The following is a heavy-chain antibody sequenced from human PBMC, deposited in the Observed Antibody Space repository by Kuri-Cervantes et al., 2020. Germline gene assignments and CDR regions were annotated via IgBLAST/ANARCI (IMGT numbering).Heavy chain of an antibody. V-gene: IGHV1-2*02. D-gene: IGHD3-22*01. CDR1: GYTFTGYY. CDR2: INPNSGGT. Sequence: ASVKVSCKASGYTFTGYYMHWVRPAPGQGLEWMGWINPNSGGTNYAQKFQGRVTMTRDTSISTAYMELSRLRSDDTAVYYCARDPQIRYHYDSSGYYYDYWGQGTRVTVSS. CDR3: ARDPQIRYHYDSSGYYYDY. J-gene: IGHJ4*02.